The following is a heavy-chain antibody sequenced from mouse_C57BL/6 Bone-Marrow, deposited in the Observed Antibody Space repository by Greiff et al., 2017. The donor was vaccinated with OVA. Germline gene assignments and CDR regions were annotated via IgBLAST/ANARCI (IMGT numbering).Heavy chain of an antibody. V-gene: IGHV1-76*01. Sequence: QVQLQQSGAELVRPGASVKLSCKASGYTFTDYYINWVQQRPGQGLEWIARIYPGSGNTYYNEKLKGKATLTAEKASSTAYMQLSSLTSEDSAVYFCARSYCGSSPFAYWGQGTLVTVSA. CDR2: IYPGSGNT. CDR1: GYTFTDYY. CDR3: ARSYCGSSPFAY. J-gene: IGHJ3*01. D-gene: IGHD1-1*01.